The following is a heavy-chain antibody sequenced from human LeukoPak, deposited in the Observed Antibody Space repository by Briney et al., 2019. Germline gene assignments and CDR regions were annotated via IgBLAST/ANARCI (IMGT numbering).Heavy chain of an antibody. CDR3: ARDKRWLVRTSRGFFDY. J-gene: IGHJ4*02. Sequence: GGSLRLSCAASGFTFSSYSMNWVRQAPGKGLEWVSSISSSSSYIYYADSVKGRFTISRDNAKNSLYLQMNSLRAEDTAVYYCARDKRWLVRTSRGFFDYWGQGTLVTVSS. V-gene: IGHV3-21*01. D-gene: IGHD6-19*01. CDR2: ISSSSSYI. CDR1: GFTFSSYS.